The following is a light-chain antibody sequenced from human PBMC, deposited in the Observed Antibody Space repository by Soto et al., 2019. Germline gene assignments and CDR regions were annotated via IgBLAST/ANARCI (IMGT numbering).Light chain of an antibody. CDR3: QQHNQWPIT. J-gene: IGKJ5*01. CDR1: QSAGNF. V-gene: IGKV3D-15*01. Sequence: EIVMTQSPATLSVSPGETASLSCRASQSAGNFLAWYQQKPGQAPRLLIYYISTRATGIPARFSGSGSGTEFTLTINSLXXXXXXXYYCQQHNQWPITFGQGTRLEIK. CDR2: YIS.